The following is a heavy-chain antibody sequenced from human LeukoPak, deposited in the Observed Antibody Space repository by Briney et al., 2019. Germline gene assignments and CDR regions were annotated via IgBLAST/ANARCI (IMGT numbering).Heavy chain of an antibody. CDR1: GFTFSRFW. CDR3: ARDVEWGTFDI. J-gene: IGHJ3*02. V-gene: IGHV3-7*05. Sequence: GGSLRLSCAASGFTFSRFWMNWVRQAPGRGLEWVANIDQSGGRNNYVDSVKGRFTISRDNAKNSLFLEMSSLRADDTAVYFCARDVEWGTFDIWGKGTPLTLSS. CDR2: IDQSGGRN. D-gene: IGHD2-8*01.